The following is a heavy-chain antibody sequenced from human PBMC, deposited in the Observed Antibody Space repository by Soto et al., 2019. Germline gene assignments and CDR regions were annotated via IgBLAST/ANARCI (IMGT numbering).Heavy chain of an antibody. J-gene: IGHJ3*02. V-gene: IGHV2-5*02. CDR2: IYWDDDK. CDR1: GFSLSTSGVG. CDR3: AHSPYYDFWGGPGGAYAFDI. Sequence: QITLKESGPTLVKPTQTLTLTCTFSGFSLSTSGVGVGWIRQPPGKALEWLALIYWDDDKRYSPSLKSRLTITKNTSKTQVVLTMTNMDPVDTATYYCAHSPYYDFWGGPGGAYAFDIWGQGTMVTVSS. D-gene: IGHD3-3*01.